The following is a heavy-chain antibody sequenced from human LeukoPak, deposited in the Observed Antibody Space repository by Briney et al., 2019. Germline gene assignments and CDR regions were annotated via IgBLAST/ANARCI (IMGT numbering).Heavy chain of an antibody. Sequence: PGGSLRLSCAASGFTFSGSAMHWVRQAPGKGLEWVGRIRSKTNSYATVYAASVKGRFTISRDDSKNTAYLQMNSLKAEDTAVYYCTRLGGNSPDAFDIWGQGTMVTVSS. D-gene: IGHD4-23*01. CDR3: TRLGGNSPDAFDI. CDR1: GFTFSGSA. CDR2: IRSKTNSYAT. V-gene: IGHV3-73*01. J-gene: IGHJ3*02.